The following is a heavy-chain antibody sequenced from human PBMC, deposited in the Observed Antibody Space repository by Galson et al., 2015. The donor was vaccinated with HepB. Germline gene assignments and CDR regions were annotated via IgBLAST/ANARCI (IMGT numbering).Heavy chain of an antibody. J-gene: IGHJ5*02. Sequence: SVKVSCKASGGTFSSYAISWVRQAPGQGLEWMGGIIPIFGIANYAQKFQGRVTITADESTSTAYMELSSLRSEDTAVYYCARLPASGSYYVLSSGFDPWGQGTLVTVSS. CDR2: IIPIFGIA. D-gene: IGHD1-26*01. CDR1: GGTFSSYA. CDR3: ARLPASGSYYVLSSGFDP. V-gene: IGHV1-69*13.